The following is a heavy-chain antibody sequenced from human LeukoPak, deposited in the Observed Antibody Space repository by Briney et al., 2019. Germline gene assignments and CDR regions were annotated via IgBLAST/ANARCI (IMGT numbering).Heavy chain of an antibody. J-gene: IGHJ4*02. CDR1: GYTFTSYA. D-gene: IGHD1-26*01. CDR3: ARENSGSYYYFDY. Sequence: ASVKVSCKASGYTFTSYAIHWVRQAPGQRLEWMGWINAGNGNTKYSQKFQGRVTITRGTSASTGYMELSSLRSEDTAVYYCARENSGSYYYFDYWGQGTLVTVSS. CDR2: INAGNGNT. V-gene: IGHV1-3*01.